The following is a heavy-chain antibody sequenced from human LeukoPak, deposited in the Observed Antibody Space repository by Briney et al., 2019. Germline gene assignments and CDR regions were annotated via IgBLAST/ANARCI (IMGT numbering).Heavy chain of an antibody. CDR1: GFTFIRHW. V-gene: IGHV3-74*01. CDR3: AATPEDIVVVPAATAGRDY. Sequence: GGSLRLSCAGSGFTFIRHWMHWVRQAPGKGLVWVSRISLDGSTTLYSDSVKGRFTISRDNAKNTLYLQMNSLRAEDTAVYYCAATPEDIVVVPAATAGRDYWGQGTLVTVSS. D-gene: IGHD2-2*01. CDR2: ISLDGSTT. J-gene: IGHJ4*02.